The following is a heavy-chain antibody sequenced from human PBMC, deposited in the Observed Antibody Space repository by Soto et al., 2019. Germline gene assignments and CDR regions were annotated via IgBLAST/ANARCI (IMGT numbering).Heavy chain of an antibody. J-gene: IGHJ6*02. CDR1: GFTFSRSA. CDR2: ISGRGGST. Sequence: EVQLLASGGGLVQPGGSLSLSCAASGFTFSRSAMGWVRPAPGKGLEWVSAISGRGGSTYYADSVKGRFTIARDNSKNALYLKMNSLRAEDTAVYYCAKERAVADHYYYYGMDVWGQGTTVTVSS. V-gene: IGHV3-23*01. D-gene: IGHD6-19*01. CDR3: AKERAVADHYYYYGMDV.